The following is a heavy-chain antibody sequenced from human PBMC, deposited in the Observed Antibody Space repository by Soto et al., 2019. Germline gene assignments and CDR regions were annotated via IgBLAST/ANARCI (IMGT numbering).Heavy chain of an antibody. V-gene: IGHV3-64D*06. CDR1: GFTFSSYA. Sequence: QPGGSLRLSCSASGFTFSSYAMHWVRQAPGKGLEYVSAISSNGGSTYYADSVKGRFTISRDNSKNTLYLQMSSLRAEDTAVYYCVKDHGYCSSTSCYDYYYYYGMDVWGQGTTVTVSS. J-gene: IGHJ6*02. CDR2: ISSNGGST. D-gene: IGHD2-2*01. CDR3: VKDHGYCSSTSCYDYYYYYGMDV.